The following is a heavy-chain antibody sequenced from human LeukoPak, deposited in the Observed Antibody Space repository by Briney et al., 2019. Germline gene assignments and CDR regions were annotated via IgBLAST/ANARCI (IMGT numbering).Heavy chain of an antibody. V-gene: IGHV4-61*02. J-gene: IGHJ6*03. CDR2: IYTSGST. Sequence: PWETLSLTCTVSGGSISSGSDYWSWIRQPAGKGLEWIGRIYTSGSTKYNPSLKSRVTISVDTSKNQFSLKLTSVTAADTAVYYCARVRLYQSYYYYYYMDVWGKGTTVTISS. CDR3: ARVRLYQSYYYYYYMDV. D-gene: IGHD2-2*01. CDR1: GGSISSGSDY.